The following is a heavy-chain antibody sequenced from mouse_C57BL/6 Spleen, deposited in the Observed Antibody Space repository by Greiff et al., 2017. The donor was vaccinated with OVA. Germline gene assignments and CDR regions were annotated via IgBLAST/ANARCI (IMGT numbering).Heavy chain of an antibody. CDR1: GFTFSDYG. Sequence: EVKVVESGGGLVKPGGSLKLSCAASGFTFSDYGMHWVRQAPEKGLEWVAYISSGSSTLYYADPVKGRFTISRDNAKNTLFLQMTSLRSEDTAMYYCARPGYGSSYDYWGQGTTLTVSS. CDR3: ARPGYGSSYDY. CDR2: ISSGSSTL. D-gene: IGHD1-1*01. V-gene: IGHV5-17*01. J-gene: IGHJ2*01.